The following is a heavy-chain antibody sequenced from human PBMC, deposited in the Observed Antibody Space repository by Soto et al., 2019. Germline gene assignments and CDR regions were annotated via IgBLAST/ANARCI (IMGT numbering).Heavy chain of an antibody. D-gene: IGHD4-4*01. CDR2: IYYSGST. V-gene: IGHV4-39*01. CDR3: ARHAMTTVTNFDY. CDR1: GGSISSSSYY. Sequence: PSETLSLTCTVSGGSISSSSYYWGWIRQPPGKGLEWIGSIYYSGSTYYNPSLKSRVTISVDTSKNQFSLKLSSVTAADTAVYYCARHAMTTVTNFDYWGQGTLVTVSS. J-gene: IGHJ4*02.